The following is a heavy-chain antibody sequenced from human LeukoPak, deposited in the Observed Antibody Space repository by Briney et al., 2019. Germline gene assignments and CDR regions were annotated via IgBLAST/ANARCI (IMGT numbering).Heavy chain of an antibody. CDR3: ARAGGYCSGGSCYIPFDY. CDR1: GCSISSGGYS. J-gene: IGHJ4*02. Sequence: PSETLSLTCAVSGCSISSGGYSWSWIRQPPGKGLEWIGYIYHSGSTYYNPSLKSRVTISVDRSKNQFSLKLSSVTAADTAVYYCARAGGYCSGGSCYIPFDYWGQGTLVTVSS. V-gene: IGHV4-30-2*01. D-gene: IGHD2-15*01. CDR2: IYHSGST.